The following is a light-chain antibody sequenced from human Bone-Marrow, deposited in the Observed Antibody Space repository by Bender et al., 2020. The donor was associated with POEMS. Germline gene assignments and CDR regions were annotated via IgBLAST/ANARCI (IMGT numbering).Light chain of an antibody. CDR1: SSDVGSYNH. J-gene: IGLJ3*02. Sequence: QSALTQPASVSGSPGQSITISCSGTSSDVGSYNHVSWYQQHPGKASKLMILDVNKRPSGVSNRFSGSKSGNTASLTLSGVQAEDEADYFCISYTSSSTLVFGGGTKLPVL. CDR3: ISYTSSSTLV. CDR2: DVN. V-gene: IGLV2-14*01.